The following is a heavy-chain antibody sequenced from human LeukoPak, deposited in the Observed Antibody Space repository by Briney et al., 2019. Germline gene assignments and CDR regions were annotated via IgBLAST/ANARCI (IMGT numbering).Heavy chain of an antibody. J-gene: IGHJ4*02. Sequence: ASVKVSCKASGYTFIGYYMYWVRQAPGQGPEWMGWINPNSGATNYAQKFQGRVTMTRDTSISTAYMELSRLRSDDTAVYFCASGFSSSYSYDSSGSYFDYWGQGILVTVSS. D-gene: IGHD3-22*01. CDR3: ASGFSSSYSYDSSGSYFDY. CDR2: INPNSGAT. CDR1: GYTFIGYY. V-gene: IGHV1-2*02.